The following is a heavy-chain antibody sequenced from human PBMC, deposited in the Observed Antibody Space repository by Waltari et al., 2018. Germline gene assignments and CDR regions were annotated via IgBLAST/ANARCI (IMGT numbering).Heavy chain of an antibody. CDR1: GFNFSSYA. CDR2: IRATGVST. J-gene: IGHJ4*02. V-gene: IGHV3-23*01. CDR3: AKGLDLFDS. Sequence: EVQLLESGGGLVQPGGSLELSCTDSGFNFSSYAISWVRQSPERGREWVSGIRATGVSTYYADSVKGRFTISRDNSKTTLYLQMNSLRAEDTAVYYCAKGLDLFDSWGQGTLVTVSS. D-gene: IGHD6-19*01.